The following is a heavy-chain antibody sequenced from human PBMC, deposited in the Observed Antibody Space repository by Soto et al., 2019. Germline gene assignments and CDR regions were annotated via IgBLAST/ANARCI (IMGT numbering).Heavy chain of an antibody. V-gene: IGHV3-48*02. CDR2: ISSTSNVI. CDR1: RFTFSRYS. D-gene: IGHD5-12*01. CDR3: AREGRYSGSDYFDY. J-gene: IGHJ4*02. Sequence: LRLSCAASRFTFSRYSMNWVRQAPGKGLEWISYISSTSNVIFYADSVRGRFTISRDNDKSSLYLQMNNLRNEDTAVYFCAREGRYSGSDYFDYWGQGTLVTVSS.